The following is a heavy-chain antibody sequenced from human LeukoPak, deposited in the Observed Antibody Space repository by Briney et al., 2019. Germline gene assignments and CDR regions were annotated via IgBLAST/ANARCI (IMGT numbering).Heavy chain of an antibody. Sequence: ASVKVSCKASGGTFSSYAISWVRQAPGQRLEWMGGIIPIFGTANYAQKFQGRVTITADESTSTAYMELSSLRSEDTAVYYCARESHLYCSGGSCHPMDVWGKGTTVTVSS. CDR2: IIPIFGTA. CDR3: ARESHLYCSGGSCHPMDV. V-gene: IGHV1-69*13. CDR1: GGTFSSYA. D-gene: IGHD2-15*01. J-gene: IGHJ6*03.